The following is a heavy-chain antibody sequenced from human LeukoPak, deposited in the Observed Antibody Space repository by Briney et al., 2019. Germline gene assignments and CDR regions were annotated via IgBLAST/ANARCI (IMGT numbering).Heavy chain of an antibody. J-gene: IGHJ6*03. Sequence: SETLSLTCTVSGDSISTYYWSWIRQPAGKGLEWIGRIYTSGSTNYNPSLKSRVTMSVDTSKNQFSLKLSSVTAADTAVYYCARVMAWSTSNYYYYMDVWGKGTTVTVSS. V-gene: IGHV4-4*07. CDR3: ARVMAWSTSNYYYYMDV. CDR2: IYTSGST. D-gene: IGHD2-2*01. CDR1: GDSISTYY.